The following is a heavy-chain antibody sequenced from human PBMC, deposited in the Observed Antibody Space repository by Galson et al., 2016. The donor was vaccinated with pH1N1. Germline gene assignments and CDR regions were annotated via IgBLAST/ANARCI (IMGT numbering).Heavy chain of an antibody. CDR3: VRAIGAAYSS. CDR2: TKEDGSVT. Sequence: SLRLSCAASGFTFSSYWMHWVRQAPGKGLEWVANTKEDGSVTYYVDSVKGRFTISRDNGKNSLYLQMVSLRVEYTAVYCCVRAIGAAYSSWGQGTLVTVSS. V-gene: IGHV3-7*01. D-gene: IGHD6-13*01. J-gene: IGHJ4*02. CDR1: GFTFSSYW.